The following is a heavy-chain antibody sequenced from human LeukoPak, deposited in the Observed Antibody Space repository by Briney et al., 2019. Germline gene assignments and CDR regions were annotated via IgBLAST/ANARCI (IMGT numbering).Heavy chain of an antibody. D-gene: IGHD1-20*01. V-gene: IGHV1-24*01. Sequence: GASLKVSCTVSGYTLSELSMHSVCQAPGKGGGWMGGFDPEDGETIYAQKFQGRVTMTEDTSTDTAYMELSSLRSEDTAVYYCAAGRLNWNPDYWGQGTLVTVSS. CDR2: FDPEDGET. CDR1: GYTLSELS. J-gene: IGHJ4*02. CDR3: AAGRLNWNPDY.